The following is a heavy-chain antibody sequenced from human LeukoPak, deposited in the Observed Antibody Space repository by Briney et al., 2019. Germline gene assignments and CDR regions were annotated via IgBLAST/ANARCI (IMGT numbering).Heavy chain of an antibody. Sequence: SETLSLTCTVSSGSLSTYYWNWIRQPAGKGLEGMGRIYTSGSTNYNPSLQSRVTMSVDASKNQFSLKLSSVTAADTAVYYCARCSGNGYDYSWFDPRGQGTLVTVSS. V-gene: IGHV4-4*07. CDR3: ARCSGNGYDYSWFDP. D-gene: IGHD5-12*01. CDR1: SGSLSTYY. J-gene: IGHJ5*02. CDR2: IYTSGST.